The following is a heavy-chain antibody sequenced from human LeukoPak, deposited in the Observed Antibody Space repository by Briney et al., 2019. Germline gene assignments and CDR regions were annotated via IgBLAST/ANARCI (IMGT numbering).Heavy chain of an antibody. CDR2: ISSSSGYI. Sequence: GGSLRLSCAASGFTFSRYTMNWVRQAPGKGLEWVSSISSSSGYIYYADSMKGRFTISRDNAKNSLYLQMNSLRAEDTAVYYCARDISYGSGRDWGQGTLVTVSS. J-gene: IGHJ4*02. CDR1: GFTFSRYT. V-gene: IGHV3-21*04. D-gene: IGHD3-10*01. CDR3: ARDISYGSGRD.